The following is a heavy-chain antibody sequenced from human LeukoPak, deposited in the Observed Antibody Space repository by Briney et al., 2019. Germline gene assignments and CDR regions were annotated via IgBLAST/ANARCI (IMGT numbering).Heavy chain of an antibody. CDR1: GYSFTSYW. D-gene: IGHD6-6*01. CDR2: IYPGVSDT. CDR3: ARLIGSSSSFDPADY. V-gene: IGHV5-51*01. Sequence: GESLKISCKGSGYSFTSYWIGWVRQMPGKGLEWMGIIYPGVSDTRYSPSFQGQVTISADKSISTAYLQWSSLKASDTAMYYCARLIGSSSSFDPADYWGQGTLVTVSS. J-gene: IGHJ4*02.